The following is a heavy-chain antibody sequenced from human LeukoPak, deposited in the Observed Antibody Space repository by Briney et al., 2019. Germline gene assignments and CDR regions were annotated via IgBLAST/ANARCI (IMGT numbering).Heavy chain of an antibody. CDR2: ISSSSSYI. V-gene: IGHV3-11*06. CDR3: ARGLTILNWFDP. Sequence: GGSLRLSCAASGFTFSDYYMSWIRQAPGKGPEWVSSISSSSSYIYYADSVKGRFTISRDNAKNSLYLQMNSLRAEDTAVYYCARGLTILNWFDPWGQGTLVTVSS. D-gene: IGHD3-3*01. CDR1: GFTFSDYY. J-gene: IGHJ5*02.